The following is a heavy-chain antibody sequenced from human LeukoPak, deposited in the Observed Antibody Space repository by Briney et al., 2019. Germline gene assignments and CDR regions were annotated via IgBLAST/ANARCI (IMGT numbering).Heavy chain of an antibody. CDR1: GGSFSGYY. J-gene: IGHJ6*03. D-gene: IGHD6-13*01. CDR2: INHSGST. CDR3: ARLAPRTHSSSWYVLDYYYMDV. V-gene: IGHV4-34*01. Sequence: PSETLSLTCAVYGGSFSGYYWSWIRQPPGKGLEWIGEINHSGSTNYNPSLKSRVTISVDTSKNQFSLKLSPVTAADTAVYYCARLAPRTHSSSWYVLDYYYMDVWGKGTTVTVSS.